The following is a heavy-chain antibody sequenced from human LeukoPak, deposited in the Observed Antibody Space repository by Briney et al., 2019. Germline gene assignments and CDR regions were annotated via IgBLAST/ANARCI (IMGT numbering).Heavy chain of an antibody. V-gene: IGHV3-53*01. Sequence: PGGSLRLSCAASGFTVSSNYMSWVRQAPGKGLEWVSVIYSGGSTYYADSVRGRFTISRDNSKNTLYLQMNSLRAEDTAVYYCAKRAAGYSSGWYYFDYWGQGTLVTVSS. CDR2: IYSGGST. CDR1: GFTVSSNY. CDR3: AKRAAGYSSGWYYFDY. J-gene: IGHJ4*02. D-gene: IGHD6-19*01.